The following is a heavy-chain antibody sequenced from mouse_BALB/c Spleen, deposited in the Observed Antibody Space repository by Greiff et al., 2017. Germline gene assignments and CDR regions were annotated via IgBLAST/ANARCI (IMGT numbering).Heavy chain of an antibody. CDR3: ARRRGTEGMPYFDY. CDR1: GFTFSSFG. J-gene: IGHJ2*01. D-gene: IGHD3-3*01. V-gene: IGHV5-17*02. CDR2: ISSGSSTI. Sequence: EVQVVESGGGLVQPGGSRKLSCAASGFTFSSFGMHWVRQAPEKGLEWVAYISSGSSTIYYADTVKGRFTISRDNPKNTLFLQMTSLRSEDTAMYYCARRRGTEGMPYFDYWGQGTTLTVSS.